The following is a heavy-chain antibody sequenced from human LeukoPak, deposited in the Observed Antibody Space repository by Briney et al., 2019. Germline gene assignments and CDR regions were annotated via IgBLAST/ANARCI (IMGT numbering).Heavy chain of an antibody. CDR3: AKADGDYGSFDY. J-gene: IGHJ4*02. V-gene: IGHV3-33*06. Sequence: GGSLRLSCAASGFTFSSYGMHWVRQAPGKGLEWVAVIWYDGSNKYYADSVKGRFTISRDNSKNTLYLQMNSLRAEDTAVYYCAKADGDYGSFDYWGQGTLATVSS. D-gene: IGHD4-17*01. CDR1: GFTFSSYG. CDR2: IWYDGSNK.